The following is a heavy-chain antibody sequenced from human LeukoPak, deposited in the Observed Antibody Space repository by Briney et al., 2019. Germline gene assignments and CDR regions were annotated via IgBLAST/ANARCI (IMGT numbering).Heavy chain of an antibody. Sequence: PGGSLRLSCAASGFTFSSYWMNWARQAPGKGLEWVASINHNGNVNYYVDSVKGRFTISRDNAKNSLYLQMNSLKAEDTAVYYCAKDNGGGGFDYWGQGTLVTVSS. CDR3: AKDNGGGGFDY. V-gene: IGHV3-7*03. J-gene: IGHJ4*02. D-gene: IGHD3-16*01. CDR1: GFTFSSYW. CDR2: INHNGNVN.